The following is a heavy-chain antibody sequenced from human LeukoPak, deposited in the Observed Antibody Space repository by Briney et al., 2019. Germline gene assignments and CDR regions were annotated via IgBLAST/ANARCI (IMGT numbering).Heavy chain of an antibody. Sequence: GGSLRLSCAASGFTLSSYAMGWVRQAPGKGLEWVSSISRSGSHMYYVDSVKGRFTISRDNAKNSLYLQMNSLRAEDTAVYYCARGDSSGWYFDYWGQGTLVTVSS. CDR1: GFTLSSYA. V-gene: IGHV3-21*01. CDR3: ARGDSSGWYFDY. CDR2: ISRSGSHM. D-gene: IGHD6-19*01. J-gene: IGHJ4*02.